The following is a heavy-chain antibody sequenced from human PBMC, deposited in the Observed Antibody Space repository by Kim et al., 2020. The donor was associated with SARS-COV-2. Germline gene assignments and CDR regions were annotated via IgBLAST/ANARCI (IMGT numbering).Heavy chain of an antibody. J-gene: IGHJ6*02. D-gene: IGHD6-19*01. CDR2: INHSGST. Sequence: SETLSLTCADYGGSFSGYYWSWIRQPPGKGLEWIGEINHSGSTNYNPSLKSRVTISVDTSKNQFSLKLSSVTAADTAVYYCARGRVGIAVAGLPGVYYYYGMDVWGQGTTVTVSS. CDR3: ARGRVGIAVAGLPGVYYYYGMDV. V-gene: IGHV4-34*01. CDR1: GGSFSGYY.